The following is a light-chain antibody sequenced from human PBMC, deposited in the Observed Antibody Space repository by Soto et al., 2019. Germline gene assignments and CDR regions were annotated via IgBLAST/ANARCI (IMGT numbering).Light chain of an antibody. V-gene: IGLV2-8*01. CDR1: SSDVGRYNY. Sequence: QSALTQPPSASGSPGQSVTISCTGTSSDVGRYNYVSWYQQHPGKAPKLMISEVTKRPSGVPDRFSGSKSGNTASLTVSGLRAEDEADYYCSSYAGGNNLYVFGTGTKLTVL. J-gene: IGLJ1*01. CDR2: EVT. CDR3: SSYAGGNNLYV.